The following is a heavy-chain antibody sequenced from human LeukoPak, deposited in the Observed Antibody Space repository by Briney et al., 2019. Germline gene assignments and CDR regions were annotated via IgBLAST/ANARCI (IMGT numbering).Heavy chain of an antibody. Sequence: GGSLRLSCAASGFTFSNYAMSWVRQAPGKGLEWVSAISGSGGSTYYAYSVKGRFSTSRDNSKNTLCLQMNSLRGEDTAIYYCAKEGISAAASYWGQGTLVTVSS. CDR1: GFTFSNYA. D-gene: IGHD6-13*01. V-gene: IGHV3-23*01. J-gene: IGHJ4*02. CDR3: AKEGISAAASY. CDR2: ISGSGGST.